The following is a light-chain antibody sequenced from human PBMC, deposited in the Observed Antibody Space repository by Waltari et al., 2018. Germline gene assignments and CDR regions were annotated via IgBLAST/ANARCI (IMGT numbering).Light chain of an antibody. CDR3: QKYGTLPAT. V-gene: IGKV3-20*01. Sequence: EIVLTQSPGTLSLSPGERATLSCRASQSFSRTLAWYQQKPGQAPRLLIYDASIRATGIPDRFSGSGSGTDFSLTISRLEPEDFAVYYCQKYGTLPATFGQGTKVEIK. J-gene: IGKJ1*01. CDR2: DAS. CDR1: QSFSRT.